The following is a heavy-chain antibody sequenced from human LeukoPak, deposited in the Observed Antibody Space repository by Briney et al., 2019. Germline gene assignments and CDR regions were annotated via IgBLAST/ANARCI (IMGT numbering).Heavy chain of an antibody. D-gene: IGHD2-21*01. J-gene: IGHJ4*02. CDR2: IWYDGSNK. Sequence: GGSLRLSCAASGFTFSSYGMHWVRQAPGKGLEWVAVIWYDGSNKYYADSVKGRFTISRDNSKNTPYLQMNSLRAEDTAVYYCARDLFSGPPFDYWGQGTLVTVSS. CDR3: ARDLFSGPPFDY. V-gene: IGHV3-33*01. CDR1: GFTFSSYG.